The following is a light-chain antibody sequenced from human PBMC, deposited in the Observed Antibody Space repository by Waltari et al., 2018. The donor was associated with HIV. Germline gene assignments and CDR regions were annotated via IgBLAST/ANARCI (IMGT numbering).Light chain of an antibody. CDR1: QSVNINY. Sequence: EIVLTTSPGTLSLSPGEKATISCRASQSVNINYLAWYQHKPGQAPRLLIYGASSRATGIPDRFSGSGSGTDFTLTISRLEPEDSAVYYCQQYGGSPITFVQGTRLEIK. J-gene: IGKJ5*01. V-gene: IGKV3-20*01. CDR2: GAS. CDR3: QQYGGSPIT.